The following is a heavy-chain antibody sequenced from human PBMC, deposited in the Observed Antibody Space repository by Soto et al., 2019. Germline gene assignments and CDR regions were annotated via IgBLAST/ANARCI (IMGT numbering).Heavy chain of an antibody. CDR3: ARVVSEWLLDY. Sequence: SETLSLTCTVSGGSISSGGYYWSWIRQHPGKGLEWIGYIYYSGSTYYNPSLKSRVTISVDTSKNQFSLKLSSVTAADTAVYYCARVVSEWLLDYWGQGTLVTVSS. J-gene: IGHJ4*02. D-gene: IGHD5-12*01. CDR2: IYYSGST. V-gene: IGHV4-31*02. CDR1: GGSISSGGYY.